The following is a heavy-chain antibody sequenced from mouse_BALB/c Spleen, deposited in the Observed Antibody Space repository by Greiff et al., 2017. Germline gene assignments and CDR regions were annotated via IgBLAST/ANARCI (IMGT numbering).Heavy chain of an antibody. J-gene: IGHJ4*01. CDR1: GFTFSNYW. V-gene: IGHV6-6*02. CDR2: IRLKSNNYAT. CDR3: TRDYYGSYAMDY. D-gene: IGHD1-1*01. Sequence: EVQLQQSGGGLVQPGGSMKLSCVASGFTFSNYWMNWVRQSPEKGLEWVAEIRLKSNNYATNYAESVKGRFTISRDDSKSSVYLQMNNLRAEDTGIYYCTRDYYGSYAMDYWGQGTSVTVSS.